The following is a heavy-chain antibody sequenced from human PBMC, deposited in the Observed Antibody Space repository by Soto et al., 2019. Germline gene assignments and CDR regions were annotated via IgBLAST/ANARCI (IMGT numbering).Heavy chain of an antibody. V-gene: IGHV5-51*01. CDR3: ARPSTIYYYDSSGYPSYYYSGMDV. J-gene: IGHJ6*02. CDR2: IYPGDSDT. D-gene: IGHD3-22*01. CDR1: GYSFTSYW. Sequence: GESLKISCKGSGYSFTSYWIGWVRQMPGKGLEWMGIIYPGDSDTRYSPSFQGQVTISADKSISTAYLQWSSLKASDTAMYYCARPSTIYYYDSSGYPSYYYSGMDVWGQGTTVTVSS.